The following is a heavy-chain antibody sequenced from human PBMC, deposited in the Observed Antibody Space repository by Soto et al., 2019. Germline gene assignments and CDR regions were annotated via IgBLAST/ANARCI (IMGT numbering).Heavy chain of an antibody. CDR2: ISYDGSNK. J-gene: IGHJ4*02. CDR3: ARTSQLGDVLRYFDWLSAPGFWFDY. V-gene: IGHV3-30-3*01. D-gene: IGHD3-9*01. CDR1: GFTFSSYA. Sequence: GGSLRLSCAASGFTFSSYAMHWVRQAPGKGLEWVAVISYDGSNKYYADSVKGRFTISRDNSKNTLYLQMNSLRAEDTAVYYCARTSQLGDVLRYFDWLSAPGFWFDYWGQGTLVTVSS.